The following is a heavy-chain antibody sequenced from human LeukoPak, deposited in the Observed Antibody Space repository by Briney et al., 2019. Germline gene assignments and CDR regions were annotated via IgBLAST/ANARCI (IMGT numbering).Heavy chain of an antibody. Sequence: MSGGSLRLSCAASGFTFSDYYMSWIRQAPGKGLEWVSYISTSGSTIYYADSVKGRFTISRDNAKNSLYLQMNSLRAEDTAVYYCAKDFWEMSTIDYWGQGTLVTVSS. CDR1: GFTFSDYY. V-gene: IGHV3-11*04. CDR3: AKDFWEMSTIDY. CDR2: ISTSGSTI. D-gene: IGHD5-24*01. J-gene: IGHJ4*02.